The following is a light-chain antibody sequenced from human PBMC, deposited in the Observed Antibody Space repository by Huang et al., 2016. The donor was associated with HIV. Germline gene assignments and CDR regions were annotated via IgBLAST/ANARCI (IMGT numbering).Light chain of an antibody. J-gene: IGKJ3*01. CDR2: GAS. Sequence: DIVLTQSPDTLSLSPGERATLSCRASQSVSSSYLGWYQQKPGQAPRLLIYGASSRASGIPDRFSGSGSGTDFTLTISRLEPEDFAVYYCQHYGSSPFTFGPGTKVDIK. V-gene: IGKV3-20*01. CDR3: QHYGSSPFT. CDR1: QSVSSSY.